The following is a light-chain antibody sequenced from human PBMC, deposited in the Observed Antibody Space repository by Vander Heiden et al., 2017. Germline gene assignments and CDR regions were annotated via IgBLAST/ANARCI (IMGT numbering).Light chain of an antibody. V-gene: IGLV3-25*03. J-gene: IGLJ2*01. CDR1: ALPKQY. CDR3: QSADSSGTPLVV. Sequence: SYELPHPPSVSVSPGQTARITCSGDALPKQYAYWYQQKPGQAPVLVIYKDSERPSGIPERFSGSSSGTTVTLTISGVQAEDEADYYCQSADSSGTPLVVFGGGTKLTVL. CDR2: KDS.